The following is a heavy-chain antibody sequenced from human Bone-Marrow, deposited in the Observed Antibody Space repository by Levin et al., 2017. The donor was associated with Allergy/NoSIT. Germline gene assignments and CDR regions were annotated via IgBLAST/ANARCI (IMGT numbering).Heavy chain of an antibody. D-gene: IGHD3-22*01. Sequence: PGGSLRLSCAASGFTFSSFGMHWVRQAPGKGLEWVAVISFDGGNINYVDSVKGRFTISRDNSQNMLYLQMNSLRPEDTAEYYCAKSFAGYYDSGGHHPRSQVYDYYGMDVWGQGTTVTVSS. CDR2: ISFDGGNI. CDR3: AKSFAGYYDSGGHHPRSQVYDYYGMDV. CDR1: GFTFSSFG. J-gene: IGHJ6*02. V-gene: IGHV3-30*18.